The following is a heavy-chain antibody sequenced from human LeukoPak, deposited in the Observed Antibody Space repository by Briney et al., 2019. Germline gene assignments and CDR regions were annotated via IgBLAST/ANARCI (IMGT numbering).Heavy chain of an antibody. CDR3: AKDGSRKYSSWPPY. V-gene: IGHV3-23*01. J-gene: IGHJ4*02. CDR2: ISGSGGST. D-gene: IGHD6-13*01. Sequence: GGSLRLSCAAPGFTFSSYAMSWVRQAPGEGLEWVSAISGSGGSTYYADSVKGRFTISRDNSKNTLYLQMNSLRAEDTAVYYCAKDGSRKYSSWPPYWGQGTLVTVSS. CDR1: GFTFSSYA.